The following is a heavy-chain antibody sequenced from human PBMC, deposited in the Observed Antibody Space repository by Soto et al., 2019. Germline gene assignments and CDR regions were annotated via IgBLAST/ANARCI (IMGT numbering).Heavy chain of an antibody. Sequence: GGSLRLSCAASGFTFSDYNMNWVRQAPGKGLEWVSYISSSTSIMYYADSVKGRFTISRDNAKNSLYLQMNSLRDEDTAVYYCARESRGFDYWGQGTLVTVSS. J-gene: IGHJ4*02. CDR3: ARESRGFDY. CDR1: GFTFSDYN. D-gene: IGHD3-10*01. V-gene: IGHV3-48*02. CDR2: ISSSTSIM.